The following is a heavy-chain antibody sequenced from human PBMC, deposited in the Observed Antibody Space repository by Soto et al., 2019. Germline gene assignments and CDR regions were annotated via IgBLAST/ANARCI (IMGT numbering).Heavy chain of an antibody. V-gene: IGHV1-69*13. CDR1: GGTFSSYA. CDR2: IVPIFGTT. D-gene: IGHD3-22*01. CDR3: ARGITMIENEIYYYYGMDV. Sequence: ASVKVSCKASGGTFSSYAISWVRQAPGHGLEWMGGIVPIFGTTYYTQKFQGRVTITADESTSTAYMELSSLRSEDTAVYYCARGITMIENEIYYYYGMDVWGQGTTVTVSS. J-gene: IGHJ6*02.